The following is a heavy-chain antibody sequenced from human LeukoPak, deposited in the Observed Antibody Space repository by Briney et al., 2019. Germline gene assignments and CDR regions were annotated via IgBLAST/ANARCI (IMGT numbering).Heavy chain of an antibody. V-gene: IGHV3-23*01. CDR3: VRMVSGDS. CDR2: ISASGIHI. D-gene: IGHD2-8*01. CDR1: GFTFSNYD. Sequence: GGSLRLSCAVSGFTFSNYDMDWVRQAPGKGPEWVTTISASGIHIYYADSAKGRFTISRDNSRNTLELQMNSLGGEDTAVYYCVRMVSGDSWGQGTLVTVTS. J-gene: IGHJ4*02.